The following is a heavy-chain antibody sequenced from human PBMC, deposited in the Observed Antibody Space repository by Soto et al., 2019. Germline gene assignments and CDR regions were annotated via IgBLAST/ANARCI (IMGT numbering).Heavy chain of an antibody. CDR3: ARGDNFYDSSGYYY. Sequence: HGGSLRLSCVDSECTFSSYAMHCVRQTPGKGLEWVAVISYDGANQYYADSVKGRLTISRDTSKNTLYLQMNSLRAEDTAVYYCARGDNFYDSSGYYYWGQGTLVTVSS. J-gene: IGHJ4*02. CDR2: ISYDGANQ. D-gene: IGHD3-22*01. CDR1: ECTFSSYA. V-gene: IGHV3-30-3*01.